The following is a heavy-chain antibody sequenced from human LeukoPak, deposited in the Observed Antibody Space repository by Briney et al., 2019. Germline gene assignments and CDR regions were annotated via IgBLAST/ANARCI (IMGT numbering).Heavy chain of an antibody. CDR1: GGSITSYY. V-gene: IGHV4-59*01. CDR2: IYYSGST. CDR3: ARELPYCSSTSCYDLFDP. D-gene: IGHD2-2*01. Sequence: PSETLSLTCTVSGGSITSYYWSWIRQPPGKGLEWSGYIYYSGSTNYNPSLKSRVTISVDTSKNQFSLKLSSVTAADTAVYYCARELPYCSSTSCYDLFDPWGQGTLVTVSS. J-gene: IGHJ5*02.